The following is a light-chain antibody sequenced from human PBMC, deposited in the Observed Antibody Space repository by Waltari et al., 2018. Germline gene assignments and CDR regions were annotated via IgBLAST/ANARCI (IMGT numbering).Light chain of an antibody. J-gene: IGKJ5*01. CDR3: MQSIELPT. Sequence: VLTQTPPSLSVTPGQPASISCKSGDSLLHTDGKTYLSWYLQKSGQSPQLLIYEVSSRCSGVPDRSSGSGSGTEFTLKISRVEAEDVGVYYCMQSIELPTFGQGTRLEIK. CDR1: DSLLHTDGKTY. V-gene: IGKV2D-29*02. CDR2: EVS.